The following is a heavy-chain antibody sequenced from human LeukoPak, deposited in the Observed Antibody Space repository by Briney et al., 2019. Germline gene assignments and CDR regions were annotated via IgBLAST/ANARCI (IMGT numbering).Heavy chain of an antibody. D-gene: IGHD5-18*01. CDR2: IYYDGSNK. Sequence: PGRSLRLSCAASGFTFSRNGMHWVRQVPGKGLEWVALIYYDGSNKYYVDSVKGRFTISRDNAKNRLYVQMNSLRADDTAVYYCATGSGLWSPDYWGQGTLVTVSS. V-gene: IGHV3-33*03. CDR1: GFTFSRNG. CDR3: ATGSGLWSPDY. J-gene: IGHJ4*02.